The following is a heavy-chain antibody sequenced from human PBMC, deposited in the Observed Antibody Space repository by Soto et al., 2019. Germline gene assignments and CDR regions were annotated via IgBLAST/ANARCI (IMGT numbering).Heavy chain of an antibody. CDR2: ISAYNGNT. V-gene: IGHV1-18*01. D-gene: IGHD5-18*01. J-gene: IGHJ4*02. CDR1: GYTFTSYG. CDR3: ARDEVDTAMVNFGY. Sequence: EASVKVSCKASGYTFTSYGISWVRQAPGRGLEWMGWISAYNGNTNYAQKLQGRVTMTTDTSTSTAYMELRSLRSDDTAVYYCARDEVDTAMVNFGYWGQGTLVTVSS.